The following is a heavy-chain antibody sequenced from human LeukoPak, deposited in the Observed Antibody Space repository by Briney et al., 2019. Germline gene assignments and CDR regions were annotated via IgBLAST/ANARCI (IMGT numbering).Heavy chain of an antibody. J-gene: IGHJ6*03. CDR3: ARDRSASTGPKCYYMDV. CDR1: GFTFSSYS. Sequence: GGSLRLSCAASGFTFSSYSMNWVRQAPGKGLEWVSYISSSSSTIYYADSVKGRFTISRDNAKNSLYLQMNSLRAEDTAVYYCARDRSASTGPKCYYMDVWGKGTTVTVSS. CDR2: ISSSSSTI. D-gene: IGHD3-10*01. V-gene: IGHV3-48*01.